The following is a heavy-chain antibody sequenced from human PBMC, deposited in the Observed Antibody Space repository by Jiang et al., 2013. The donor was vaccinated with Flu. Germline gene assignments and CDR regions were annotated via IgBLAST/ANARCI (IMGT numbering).Heavy chain of an antibody. CDR1: GFTFSTYS. D-gene: IGHD6-19*01. Sequence: SCAASGFTFSTYSMNWVRQAPGKGLEWVALISYDGSNKYYADSVKGRFTISRDISKNTLNLQMNSLSAEDTAVYYCARDAGYSTGWYPSDYWGQGTPGHRLL. V-gene: IGHV3-30*03. CDR2: ISYDGSNK. J-gene: IGHJ4*02. CDR3: ARDAGYSTGWYPSDY.